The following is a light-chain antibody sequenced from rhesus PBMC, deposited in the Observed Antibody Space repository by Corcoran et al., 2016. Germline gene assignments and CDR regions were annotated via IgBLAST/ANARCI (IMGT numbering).Light chain of an antibody. CDR1: QGISSY. Sequence: DIQMTQSPSSLSASVGDTVTITCRASQGISSYLNWFQQKPGKAPKLLIYTTSILESGVPSRFSGSGSGTDFTLTISSLQPEDFATYYCQQHNTYPLTFGGGTKVEIK. CDR2: TTS. CDR3: QQHNTYPLT. J-gene: IGKJ4*01. V-gene: IGKV1-28*02.